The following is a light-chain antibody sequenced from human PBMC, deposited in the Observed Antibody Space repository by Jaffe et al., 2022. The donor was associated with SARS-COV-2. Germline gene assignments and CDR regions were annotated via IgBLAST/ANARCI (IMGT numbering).Light chain of an antibody. CDR3: QQNYIPPYT. V-gene: IGKV1-39*01. CDR1: QSISGY. J-gene: IGKJ2*01. Sequence: DIQMTQSPSSLSASVGDSVTITCRASQSISGYLHWFQQKPGKVPKLLIHSVSTLQSGVTSRFTGSGSGTDFTLTISSLQPEDFATYYCQQNYIPPYTFGQGTKLEIK. CDR2: SVS.